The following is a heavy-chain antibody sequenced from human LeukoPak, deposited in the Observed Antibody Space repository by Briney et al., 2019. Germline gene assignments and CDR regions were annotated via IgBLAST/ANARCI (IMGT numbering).Heavy chain of an antibody. CDR2: IYPGDSDT. Sequence: GESLKVFWKGSGYRLHDYWIAWVRQPPGKGLEWMGIIYPGDSDTRYSPSFQGQVSISADKSISTTYLQWSSLKASDTAMYYCARSDQLQWFGDPRLSYEYAMYAWGHRETVTVSS. J-gene: IGHJ6*02. D-gene: IGHD3-10*01. V-gene: IGHV5-51*01. CDR1: GYRLHDYW. CDR3: ARSDQLQWFGDPRLSYEYAMYA.